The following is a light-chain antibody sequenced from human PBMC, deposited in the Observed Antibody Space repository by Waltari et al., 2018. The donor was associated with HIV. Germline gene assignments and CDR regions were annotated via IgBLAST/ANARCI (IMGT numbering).Light chain of an antibody. J-gene: IGLJ3*02. V-gene: IGLV4-69*01. Sequence: QLVLTQSPSASASLGASVKLTCTLNSGHTNYAIAWHQQQPEKGPRYLMKLNGDGSHTKGDGIPVRFSGSSSGAGRYLTISSLQSDDEADYYCQSWDADIHVFGGGTKLTVL. CDR1: SGHTNYA. CDR3: QSWDADIHV. CDR2: LNGDGSH.